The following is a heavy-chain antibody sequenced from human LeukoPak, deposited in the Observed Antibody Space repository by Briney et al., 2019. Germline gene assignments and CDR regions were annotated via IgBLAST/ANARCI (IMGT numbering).Heavy chain of an antibody. V-gene: IGHV4-34*01. J-gene: IGHJ4*02. CDR2: INHSGST. Sequence: SETLSLTCAVYGGSFSGYYWSWIRQPPGKGLEWIGEINHSGSTNYNPSLKSRVTISVDTSKNQFSLKLGSVTAADTAVYYCARGLTGYWGQGTLVTVSS. CDR1: GGSFSGYY. CDR3: ARGLTGY.